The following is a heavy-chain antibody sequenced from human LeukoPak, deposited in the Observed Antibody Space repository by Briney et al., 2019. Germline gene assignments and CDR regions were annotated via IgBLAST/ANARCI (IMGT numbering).Heavy chain of an antibody. CDR2: IYYSGST. D-gene: IGHD4-23*01. CDR1: GGSINSYY. V-gene: IGHV4-59*01. CDR3: ARAAIGSNSEFDY. Sequence: SETLSLTCTVSGGSINSYYWSWIRQPPGKGLEWIGYIYYSGSTDYNPSLKSRVTISIDASKNQFSLRLRSVTAADTAVYYCARAAIGSNSEFDYWGQGTLVTVSS. J-gene: IGHJ4*02.